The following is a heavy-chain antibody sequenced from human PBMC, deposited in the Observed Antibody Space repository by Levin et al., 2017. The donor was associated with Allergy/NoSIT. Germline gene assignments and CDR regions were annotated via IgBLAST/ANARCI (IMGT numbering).Heavy chain of an antibody. CDR1: GASISSTNW. Sequence: RTGGSLRLSCAVSGASISSTNWYSWVRQPPGKGLEWIGEIYPDGRTNYNPSLKSRVTISVDKSRNQFSLKLNSVTAADTAVYYCVRNGVYSLEVWGKGTTVTVSS. D-gene: IGHD1-26*01. V-gene: IGHV4-4*02. CDR2: IYPDGRT. J-gene: IGHJ6*04. CDR3: VRNGVYSLEV.